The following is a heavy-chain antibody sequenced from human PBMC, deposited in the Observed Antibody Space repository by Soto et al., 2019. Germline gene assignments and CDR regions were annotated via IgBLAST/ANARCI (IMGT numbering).Heavy chain of an antibody. CDR1: GGSIDSSHF. D-gene: IGHD5-12*01. V-gene: IGHV4-31*03. CDR3: ARGWRDGYTGLYYFYH. CDR2: IDYSSST. Sequence: QVQLKESGPGLVKPSQTLSLTCTVSGGSIDSSHFWSWIRQQPGKGLEWIGYIDYSSSTYYNPSLKSRVIISSDTSANQFSLMLIPVAAEATAVFFCARGWRDGYTGLYYFYHWGQGTRVTVFS. J-gene: IGHJ4*02.